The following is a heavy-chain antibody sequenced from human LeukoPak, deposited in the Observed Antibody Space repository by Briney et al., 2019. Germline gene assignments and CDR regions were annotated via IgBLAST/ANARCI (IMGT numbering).Heavy chain of an antibody. CDR1: GDTFISYA. D-gene: IGHD6-19*01. Sequence: SVKVSCKASGDTFISYAISGVRQAPGQGLEWMGGIIPIFGTANYAQKFQGRVTITADESTSTAYMELSSLRSEDTAVYYCASPGYSSGTYSDYWGQGTLVTVSS. J-gene: IGHJ4*02. CDR2: IIPIFGTA. V-gene: IGHV1-69*01. CDR3: ASPGYSSGTYSDY.